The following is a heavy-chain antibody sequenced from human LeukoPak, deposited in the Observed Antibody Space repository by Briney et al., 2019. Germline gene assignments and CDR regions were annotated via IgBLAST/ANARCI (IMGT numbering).Heavy chain of an antibody. CDR1: GFTFSSYW. V-gene: IGHV3-74*03. J-gene: IGHJ4*02. Sequence: GGSLRLSCAASGFTFSSYWMHWVRQAPGQGLLWVSRIDIDGSDTTYADPVKGRFTISRDNAKNTLYLQMNSLRVEDTDLYHCVRDRSVTNGGFDYWGQGTLVTVSS. D-gene: IGHD4-17*01. CDR3: VRDRSVTNGGFDY. CDR2: IDIDGSDT.